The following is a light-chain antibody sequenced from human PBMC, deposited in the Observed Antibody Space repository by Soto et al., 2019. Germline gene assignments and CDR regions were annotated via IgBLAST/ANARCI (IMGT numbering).Light chain of an antibody. CDR2: EVS. V-gene: IGLV2-14*01. J-gene: IGLJ2*01. Sequence: QSALTQPASVSGSPGQSITISCTGTSSDVGSYNFVSWYQQHPDKAPKLMIYEVSNRPSGVSNRFSGSKSANTASLTISGLQAEDEDDYYCSSYTGSGIVVFGGGTKLTVL. CDR3: SSYTGSGIVV. CDR1: SSDVGSYNF.